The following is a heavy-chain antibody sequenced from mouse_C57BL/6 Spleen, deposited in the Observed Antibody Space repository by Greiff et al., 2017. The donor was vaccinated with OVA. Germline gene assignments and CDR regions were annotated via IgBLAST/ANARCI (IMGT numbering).Heavy chain of an antibody. V-gene: IGHV1-69*01. D-gene: IGHD1-1*02. CDR1: GYTFTSYW. Sequence: QVQLQQPGAELVMPGASVKLSCKASGYTFTSYWMHWVKQRPGQGLEWIGELDPSDSSTNYTHKFKGQSTLTFDNSSSTTYMQLSSVTSEDSAVDYCARADYSAWFAYWGQGTLVTVSA. J-gene: IGHJ3*01. CDR2: LDPSDSST. CDR3: ARADYSAWFAY.